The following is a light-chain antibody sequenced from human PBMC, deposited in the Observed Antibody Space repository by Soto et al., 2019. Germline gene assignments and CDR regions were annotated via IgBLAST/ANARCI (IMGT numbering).Light chain of an antibody. V-gene: IGKV3-15*01. J-gene: IGKJ1*01. CDR3: QQYNNWPPWT. CDR1: PSIGSN. CDR2: AAS. Sequence: EILMTQSPATLSVSPGERATLSCRASPSIGSNLAWYQQKPGQDPRLLIYAASIRATDFPARFSGSGSGTEFTLTISGLQSDDYAVYFCQQYNNWPPWTFGHGTKVDIK.